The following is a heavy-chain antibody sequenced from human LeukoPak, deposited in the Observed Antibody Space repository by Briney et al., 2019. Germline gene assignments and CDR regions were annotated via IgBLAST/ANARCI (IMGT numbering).Heavy chain of an antibody. CDR3: VKTYYYDSSNYPPMDY. D-gene: IGHD3-22*01. Sequence: AGGSLRLSCAASGFTFSSSAMSWVRQAPGEGLEWVSAISGGGGNTYYADSVKGRFTISRDNSKNTLYLQMNSLRAEDTAVYYCVKTYYYDSSNYPPMDYWGQGTLVTVSS. V-gene: IGHV3-23*01. J-gene: IGHJ4*02. CDR2: ISGGGGNT. CDR1: GFTFSSSA.